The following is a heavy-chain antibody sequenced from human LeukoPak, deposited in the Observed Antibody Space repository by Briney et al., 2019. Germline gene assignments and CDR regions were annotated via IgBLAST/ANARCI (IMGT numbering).Heavy chain of an antibody. CDR2: IVVGSGNT. D-gene: IGHD2-15*01. Sequence: GTSVKVSCKASGFTSTGSTLQWVRQARGQHLEWIAWIVVGSGNTNYAQKFQERLILTRDMATRTVYMELSSLSSEDTAVYYCAKARYCSGGSCFPQLTPDYWGQGTLVTVSS. CDR3: AKARYCSGGSCFPQLTPDY. CDR1: GFTSTGST. V-gene: IGHV1-58*01. J-gene: IGHJ4*02.